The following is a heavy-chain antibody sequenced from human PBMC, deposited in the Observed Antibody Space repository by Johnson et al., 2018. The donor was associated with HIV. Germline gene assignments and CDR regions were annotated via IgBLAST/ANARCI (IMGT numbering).Heavy chain of an antibody. Sequence: QLVESGGGLVQPGGSLRLSCAASRLSVSKNYMSWVRQAPGKGLEWVSLIYSGDNTKYADSVKGRFTISRDNSKNTLFLQMNSLRPEDTAVYFCARVSLAYSYGYDALDFWGQGTMVTVSS. CDR1: RLSVSKNY. V-gene: IGHV3-66*02. D-gene: IGHD5-18*01. J-gene: IGHJ3*01. CDR3: ARVSLAYSYGYDALDF. CDR2: IYSGDNT.